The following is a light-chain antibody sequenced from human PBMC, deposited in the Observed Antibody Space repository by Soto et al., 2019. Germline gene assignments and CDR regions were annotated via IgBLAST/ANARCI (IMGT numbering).Light chain of an antibody. CDR1: SSDVGGYNY. V-gene: IGLV2-14*03. J-gene: IGLJ1*01. Sequence: QSVLTQPVSVSGSPGQSITISCTGTSSDVGGYNYVSWYQHHPGKAPKLLIYDVSNRPSGISNRFSGSKSDNTASLTISGLQPEDEADYYCSSYTTSNTRQIVFGTGTKVTV. CDR3: SSYTTSNTRQIV. CDR2: DVS.